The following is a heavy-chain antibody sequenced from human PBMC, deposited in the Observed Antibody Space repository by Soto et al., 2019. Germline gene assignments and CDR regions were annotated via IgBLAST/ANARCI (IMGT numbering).Heavy chain of an antibody. Sequence: QVQLVQSGAEVKEPGDSVRVSCEASGYTFTAYYIHWVRRAPGQGLEWMGWINPKFGDTTYAQDFQGRVSRTSDMSISTGYMEWSRLTSYDTAIYYCARNMDDYYGRGSGNGHGVWGQWTTVTVFS. CDR3: ARNMDDYYGRGSGNGHGV. D-gene: IGHD3-10*02. V-gene: IGHV1-2*02. J-gene: IGHJ6*02. CDR2: INPKFGDT. CDR1: GYTFTAYY.